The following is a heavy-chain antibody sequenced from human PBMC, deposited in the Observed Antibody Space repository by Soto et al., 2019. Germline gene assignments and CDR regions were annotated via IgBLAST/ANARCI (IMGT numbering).Heavy chain of an antibody. CDR2: ILCLNDRK. Sequence: QVHLVQSGAEVKTPGASVTISCKASGYTFSDYGIHWIRHAPGQRPEWLGWILCLNDRKEYSQKFQGRISLTRDTSASTAYMGLSRLRSEDTAVYYCARGRRTCTEKTCYTDVDFWGQGSLVSVSS. D-gene: IGHD2-2*02. J-gene: IGHJ4*02. CDR1: GYTFSDYG. CDR3: ARGRRTCTEKTCYTDVDF. V-gene: IGHV1-3*01.